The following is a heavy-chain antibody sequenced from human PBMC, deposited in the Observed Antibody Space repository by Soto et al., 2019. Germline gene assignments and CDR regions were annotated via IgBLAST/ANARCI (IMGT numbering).Heavy chain of an antibody. V-gene: IGHV4-31*03. CDR1: GGTISSGGYY. CDR2: IYYSGST. J-gene: IGHJ5*02. D-gene: IGHD3-22*01. CDR3: ARGYYYDRWEGYNWFDP. Sequence: SETLSLTCTVSGGTISSGGYYLSWIRQHPGKGLEWIGYIYYSGSTYCNPSLKSRVTISVDTSKKQFSLKLSPVTAADTAVYYCARGYYYDRWEGYNWFDPWGQGTLFTVS.